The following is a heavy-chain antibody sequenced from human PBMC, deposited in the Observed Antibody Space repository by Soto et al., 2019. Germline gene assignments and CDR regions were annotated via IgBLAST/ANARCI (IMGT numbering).Heavy chain of an antibody. CDR3: ARDRNVLRFLEWLPTNYYMDV. CDR2: IWYDGSNK. CDR1: GFTFSSYG. D-gene: IGHD3-3*01. Sequence: QVQLVESGGGVVQPGRSLRLSCAASGFTFSSYGMHRVRQAPGKGLEWVAVIWYDGSNKYYADSVKGRFTISRDNSKNTLYLQMNSLRAEDTAVYYCARDRNVLRFLEWLPTNYYMDVWGKGTTVTVSS. J-gene: IGHJ6*03. V-gene: IGHV3-33*01.